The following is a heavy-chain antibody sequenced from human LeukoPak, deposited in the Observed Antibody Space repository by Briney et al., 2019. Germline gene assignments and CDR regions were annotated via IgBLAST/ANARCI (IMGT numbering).Heavy chain of an antibody. CDR2: IKQDGSEK. J-gene: IGHJ4*02. V-gene: IGHV3-7*01. Sequence: GGSLRLSRAVSGFTFSSYWMSWVRQAPGKGLEGVTNIKQDGSEKYCVDSVKGRFTISRDNAKNSLYLQMNSLRAEDTAVYYCARDFLEWLPYSWGQGTLVTVSS. CDR1: GFTFSSYW. D-gene: IGHD3-3*01. CDR3: ARDFLEWLPYS.